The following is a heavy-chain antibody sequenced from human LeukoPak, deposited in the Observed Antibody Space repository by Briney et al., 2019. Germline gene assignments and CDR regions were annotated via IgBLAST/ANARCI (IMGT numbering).Heavy chain of an antibody. CDR3: AREMGGYPFDY. CDR1: GFTFSSFE. CDR2: ISISGSTI. J-gene: IGHJ4*02. V-gene: IGHV3-48*03. Sequence: EGSLRLSCAASGFTFSSFEMNWVRQAPGKGLEWVSYISISGSTIYYADSVKGRFTLSRDNARNSLFLQMNSLRAEDTAVYYCAREMGGYPFDYWGQGTLVTVSS. D-gene: IGHD5-12*01.